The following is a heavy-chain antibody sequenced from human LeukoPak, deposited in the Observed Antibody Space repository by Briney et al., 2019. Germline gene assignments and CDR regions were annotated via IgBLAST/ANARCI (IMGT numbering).Heavy chain of an antibody. CDR2: MNPNSGNT. CDR1: GYSFINYG. J-gene: IGHJ5*02. CDR3: ARSSVYYYDSSGYSFDWFDP. V-gene: IGHV1-8*02. D-gene: IGHD3-22*01. Sequence: ASGKVSCKASGYSFINYGINWVRQAPGQGLEWMGWMNPNSGNTGYAQKFQGRVTMTRNTSISTAYMELSSLRSEDTAVYYCARSSVYYYDSSGYSFDWFDPWGQGTLVTVSS.